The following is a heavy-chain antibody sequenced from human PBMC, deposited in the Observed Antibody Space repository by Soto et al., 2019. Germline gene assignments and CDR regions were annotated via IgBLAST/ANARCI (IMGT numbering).Heavy chain of an antibody. J-gene: IGHJ6*02. D-gene: IGHD3-10*01. CDR1: GYSFTSYW. Sequence: GESLKISCKGSGYSFTSYWISWVRQMPGKGLEWMGRIDPSDSYTNYSPSFQGHVTISADRSISTAYLQWSSLKASDTAMYCCARLHIRIRRDPGTYGSGSYYNGYYYGMDVWGQGTTVTVSS. CDR2: IDPSDSYT. CDR3: ARLHIRIRRDPGTYGSGSYYNGYYYGMDV. V-gene: IGHV5-10-1*01.